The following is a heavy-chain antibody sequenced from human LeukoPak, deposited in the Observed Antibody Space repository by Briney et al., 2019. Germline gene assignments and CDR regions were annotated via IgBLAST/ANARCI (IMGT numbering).Heavy chain of an antibody. V-gene: IGHV3-23*01. CDR1: GFTFGSYA. CDR3: AQKTPGTHPFDF. CDR2: CGTDGDT. D-gene: IGHD1-1*01. J-gene: IGHJ4*02. Sequence: GGSLRLSCAASGFTFGSYAMNWVRQAPGKGLEWVSACGTDGDTYYADSVRGRFTISRDNAKHMVYLQMSSLRAEDTAVYYCAQKTPGTHPFDFWGQGTLVTVSP.